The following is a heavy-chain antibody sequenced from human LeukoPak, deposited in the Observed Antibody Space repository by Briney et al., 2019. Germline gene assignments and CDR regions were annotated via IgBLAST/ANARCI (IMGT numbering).Heavy chain of an antibody. V-gene: IGHV4-59*08. CDR2: IYYSGST. CDR3: ARHDIEMATIDVYYYGMDV. D-gene: IGHD5-24*01. Sequence: PSETLSLTCTASGGSISSYYWSWIRQPPGKGLEWIGYIYYSGSTNYNPSLKSRVTISVDTSKNQFSLKLSSVTAADTAVYYCARHDIEMATIDVYYYGMDVWGQGTTVTVSS. J-gene: IGHJ6*02. CDR1: GGSISSYY.